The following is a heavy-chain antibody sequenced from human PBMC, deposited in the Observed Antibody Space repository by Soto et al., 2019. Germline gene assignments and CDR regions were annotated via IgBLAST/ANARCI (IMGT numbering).Heavy chain of an antibody. CDR1: GGTFSGFA. V-gene: IGHV1-69*01. Sequence: QVQLVQSGTEVKNPGSSVKISCQVSGGTFSGFAFSWVRQAPGRGLEWMGDIFTIFGTPNYAPTFPGRVTITADESTSTTYMELRSLRSDDTAMYYCARGRGKVDDFYYSGMDVWGQGTTVTVSS. CDR3: ARGRGKVDDFYYSGMDV. J-gene: IGHJ6*02. D-gene: IGHD3-16*01. CDR2: IFTIFGTP.